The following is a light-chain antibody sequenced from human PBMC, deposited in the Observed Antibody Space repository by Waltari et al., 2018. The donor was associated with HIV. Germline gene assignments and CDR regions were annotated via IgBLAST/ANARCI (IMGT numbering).Light chain of an antibody. Sequence: QSVLTQPPSVSGAPGQRVTISCTGSNSNIGAAHDVHWFQQLPGTAPKLVNYGKNNRPSGVPDRCSGSKPGTSASLAISGLQAEDEADYYCQSYDSSLSGSVFGGGTKLTVL. V-gene: IGLV1-40*01. CDR2: GKN. J-gene: IGLJ2*01. CDR3: QSYDSSLSGSV. CDR1: NSNIGAAHD.